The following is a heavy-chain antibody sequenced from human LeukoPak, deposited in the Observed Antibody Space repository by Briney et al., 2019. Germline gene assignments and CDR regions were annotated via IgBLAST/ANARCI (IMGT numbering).Heavy chain of an antibody. D-gene: IGHD6-13*01. Sequence: PGGSLRLSCAASGFTFSSYAMSWVRQAPGKGLEWVSAISGSGGSTYYADSVKGRFTISRDNSKNTLYLQMNSLRAEDTAVYYCARERGGIAAAGTNFDYWGQGTLVTVSS. V-gene: IGHV3-23*01. CDR3: ARERGGIAAAGTNFDY. CDR2: ISGSGGST. CDR1: GFTFSSYA. J-gene: IGHJ4*02.